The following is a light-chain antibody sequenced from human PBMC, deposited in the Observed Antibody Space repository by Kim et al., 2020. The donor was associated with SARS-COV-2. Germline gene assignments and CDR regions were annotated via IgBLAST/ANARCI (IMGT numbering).Light chain of an antibody. J-gene: IGKJ2*01. V-gene: IGKV3-15*01. CDR1: ESVGSS. CDR2: GAS. Sequence: EILMTQSPAALSMSPGERATLSCRASESVGSSLAWYRQKPGQAPRLLIYGASTRATGIPASFSGSGSGTDFTLTISSLQTEDFAVYYCEQYNYWPFTFGQGTKLEI. CDR3: EQYNYWPFT.